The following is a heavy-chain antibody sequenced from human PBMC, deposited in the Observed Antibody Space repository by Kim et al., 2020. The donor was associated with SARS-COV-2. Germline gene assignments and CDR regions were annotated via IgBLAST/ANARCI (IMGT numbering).Heavy chain of an antibody. CDR2: IIPIFGTA. CDR3: ARSLPKYCGGDCYSFDY. D-gene: IGHD2-21*02. CDR1: GGTFSSYA. Sequence: SVKVSCKASGGTFSSYAISWVRQAPGQGLEWMGGIIPIFGTANYAQKFQGRVTITADESTSTAYMELSSLRSEDTAVYYCARSLPKYCGGDCYSFDYWGQGTLVTVSS. J-gene: IGHJ4*02. V-gene: IGHV1-69*13.